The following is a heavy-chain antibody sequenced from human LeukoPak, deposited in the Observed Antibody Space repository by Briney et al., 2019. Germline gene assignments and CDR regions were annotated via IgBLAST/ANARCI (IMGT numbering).Heavy chain of an antibody. CDR2: VSYLGDNT. V-gene: IGHV3-23*01. Sequence: GGSLRLSCAASGFTFGDHAMSWVRQAPRQGLKWVSSVSYLGDNTFYADSVKGRFTISRDNSKNTLYLQMNSLRAEDTAVYYCAKVRQGGVIDSNDYWGQGTLVTVSS. D-gene: IGHD3-16*02. CDR1: GFTFGDHA. CDR3: AKVRQGGVIDSNDY. J-gene: IGHJ4*02.